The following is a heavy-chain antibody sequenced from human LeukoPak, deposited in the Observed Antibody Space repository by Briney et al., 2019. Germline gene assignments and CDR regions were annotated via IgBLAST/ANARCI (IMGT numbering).Heavy chain of an antibody. V-gene: IGHV3-23*01. Sequence: GGSLRLSCVASGFTFSTYVMNWVRQAPGKGLEWVASLSNNGGTTYSADSVQGRFTISRDNSKSTLYLQMNSLRAEETAVYYCAKGRIAIYSSGWTDYFDYWGQGTLVTVSS. CDR3: AKGRIAIYSSGWTDYFDY. CDR1: GFTFSTYV. J-gene: IGHJ4*02. CDR2: LSNNGGTT. D-gene: IGHD6-19*01.